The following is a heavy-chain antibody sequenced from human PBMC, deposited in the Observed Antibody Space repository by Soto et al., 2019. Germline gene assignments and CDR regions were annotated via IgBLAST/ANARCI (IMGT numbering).Heavy chain of an antibody. Sequence: GGSLRLSCAASGFTFSSYGMHWVRQAPGKGLEWVGIIWYDGTHENYADSVKGRFTISRDNSKNTLYLQMNSLRVEDTAVYYCARTHAYGLGSYYNHFDYWGQGTLVTVSS. D-gene: IGHD3-10*01. V-gene: IGHV3-33*08. CDR1: GFTFSSYG. J-gene: IGHJ4*02. CDR3: ARTHAYGLGSYYNHFDY. CDR2: IWYDGTHE.